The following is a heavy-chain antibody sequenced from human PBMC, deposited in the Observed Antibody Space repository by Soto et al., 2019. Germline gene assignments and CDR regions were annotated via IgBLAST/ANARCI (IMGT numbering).Heavy chain of an antibody. CDR2: ISYDGSNK. J-gene: IGHJ6*02. CDR3: AKDWGVATLHNYDGMDV. CDR1: GFTFSAYG. Sequence: GGSLRLSCAASGFTFSAYGMHWVRQAPGKGLEWVAVISYDGSNKYYADSVKGRFTISRDNSKNKLFLQMNSLRAEDTAVYYCAKDWGVATLHNYDGMDVWGQATTVTVSS. V-gene: IGHV3-30*18. D-gene: IGHD5-12*01.